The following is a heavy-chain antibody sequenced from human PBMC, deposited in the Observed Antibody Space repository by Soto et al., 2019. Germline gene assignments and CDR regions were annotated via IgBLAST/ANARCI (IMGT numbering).Heavy chain of an antibody. J-gene: IGHJ5*02. CDR3: ALIKDCSRTDCYLASFDP. Sequence: KESGPVLVKPTETLTLTCPVSGLSLSNGRLGVSWIRQPPGKALEWLAHIFSNDDKAYSTSLKSRLTISKDTSRSQVVLTMTNIDPVDSATYCCALIKDCSRTDCYLASFDPWGQGTLVTVAS. CDR2: IFSNDDK. CDR1: GLSLSNGRLG. V-gene: IGHV2-26*01. D-gene: IGHD2-2*01.